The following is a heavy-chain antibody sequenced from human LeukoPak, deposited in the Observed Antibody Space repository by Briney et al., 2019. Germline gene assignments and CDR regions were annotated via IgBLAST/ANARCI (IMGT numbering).Heavy chain of an antibody. CDR2: ISSSSSYI. Sequence: GGSLRLSCAASGFTFSSYSMNWVRQAPGKGLEWVSSISSSSSYIYYADSVKGRFTISRDNAKNSLYLQMNSLSAEDTAVYYCARSSLPGARGSSSWFDPWGQGTLVTVSS. CDR1: GFTFSSYS. CDR3: ARSSLPGARGSSSWFDP. V-gene: IGHV3-21*01. D-gene: IGHD6-6*01. J-gene: IGHJ5*02.